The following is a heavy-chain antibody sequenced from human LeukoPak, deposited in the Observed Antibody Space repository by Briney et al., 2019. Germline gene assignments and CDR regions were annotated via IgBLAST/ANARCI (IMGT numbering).Heavy chain of an antibody. CDR2: IYSGGST. Sequence: GGSLRLSCAASGFTFSSYAMSWVRQAPGKGLEWVSVIYSGGSTRYADSVQGRFTISRDDSKNTLYLQMQSLRAEDTAVYFCATDQVATVGPFGAWGQGTLVTVSS. CDR1: GFTFSSYA. CDR3: ATDQVATVGPFGA. V-gene: IGHV3-66*01. J-gene: IGHJ5*02. D-gene: IGHD3-16*01.